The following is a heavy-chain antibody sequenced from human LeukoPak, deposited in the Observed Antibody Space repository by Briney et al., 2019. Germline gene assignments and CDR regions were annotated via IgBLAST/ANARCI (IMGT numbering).Heavy chain of an antibody. J-gene: IGHJ4*02. CDR2: ISTGSSTI. D-gene: IGHD2-15*01. CDR1: GFTFSTYS. V-gene: IGHV3-48*04. Sequence: GGSLRLSCAASGFTFSTYSMNWVRQAPGKGLEWVSFISTGSSTIYYADSVKGRFTISRDNAKNSLYLQMNSLRAEDTAVYYCARSFPRYCSGGTCFFPLDFWGQGTLATVSS. CDR3: ARSFPRYCSGGTCFFPLDF.